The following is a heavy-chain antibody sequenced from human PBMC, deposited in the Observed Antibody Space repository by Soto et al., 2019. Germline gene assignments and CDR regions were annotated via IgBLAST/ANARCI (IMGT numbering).Heavy chain of an antibody. CDR3: STSAGTGLIFDF. V-gene: IGHV3-7*01. D-gene: IGHD2-8*02. J-gene: IGHJ4*01. CDR1: GFHFPTYS. CDR2: INQDGSEE. Sequence: GSLTLSCLAAGFHFPTYSMSWVGPSPGKGLEWVVSINQDGSEEYYVDSVRGRFTISRDNAKNPLYLQMNSLRAEDRAVYHCSTSAGTGLIFDFRGQGSLGTVPS.